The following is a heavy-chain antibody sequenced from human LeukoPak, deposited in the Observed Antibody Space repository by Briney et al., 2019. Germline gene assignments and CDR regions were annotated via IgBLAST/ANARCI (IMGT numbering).Heavy chain of an antibody. CDR1: GFTFSSYS. CDR2: ISSSSSYI. J-gene: IGHJ4*02. V-gene: IGHV3-21*01. Sequence: GGSLRLSCAASGFTFSSYSMDWVRQAPGKGLEWVSSISSSSSYIYYADSVKGRFTISRDNAKNSLYLQMNSLRAEDTAVYYCATEDDYGDAGVDYWGQGTLVTVSS. CDR3: ATEDDYGDAGVDY. D-gene: IGHD4-17*01.